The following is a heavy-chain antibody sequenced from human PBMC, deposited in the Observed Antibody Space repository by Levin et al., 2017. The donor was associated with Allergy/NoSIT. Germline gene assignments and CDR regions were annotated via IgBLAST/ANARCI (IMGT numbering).Heavy chain of an antibody. D-gene: IGHD3-10*01. CDR2: IRSQANGETS. V-gene: IGHV3-15*01. CDR1: GFTFRLAS. J-gene: IGHJ4*02. CDR3: STRLSFGELLVPC. Sequence: GGSLRLSCVASGFTFRLASMNWVRQAPGKGLEWVGHIRSQANGETSDYAAPVKGRFTISRDDAKSTVYLQMNSLKTEDAAIYYCSTRLSFGELLVPCWGQGALVTVSS.